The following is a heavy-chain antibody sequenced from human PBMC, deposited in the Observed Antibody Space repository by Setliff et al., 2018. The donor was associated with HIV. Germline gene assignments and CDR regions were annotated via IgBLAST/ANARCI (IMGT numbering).Heavy chain of an antibody. V-gene: IGHV3-74*01. D-gene: IGHD1-26*01. CDR1: GYNFGVYW. CDR3: ARDRGRPDSFDI. Sequence: GGSLRLSCAAPGYNFGVYWMHWVRQVPGKGLVWVSHINSDGSGTKYADSVKGRFTMSRDNAKNTLYMQMNSLRAEDTALYFCARDRGRPDSFDIWSQGTMVTVSS. J-gene: IGHJ3*02. CDR2: INSDGSGT.